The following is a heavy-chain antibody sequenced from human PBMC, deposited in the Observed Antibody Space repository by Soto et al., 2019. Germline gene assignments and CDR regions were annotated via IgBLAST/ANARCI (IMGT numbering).Heavy chain of an antibody. Sequence: SETLSLTCAVSGGSISSHYWSWVRQAPGKGLEWIGHIYYRGSTSYNPSLRSRSTISVDTSNNQFSLKLNSVTTADTAVYYCARDGREASGMDVWGQGTKVTVSS. CDR2: IYYRGST. CDR3: ARDGREASGMDV. CDR1: GGSISSHY. V-gene: IGHV4-59*11. J-gene: IGHJ6*02. D-gene: IGHD1-26*01.